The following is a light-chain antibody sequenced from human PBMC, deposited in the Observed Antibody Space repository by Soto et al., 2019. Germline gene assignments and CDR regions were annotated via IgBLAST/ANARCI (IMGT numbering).Light chain of an antibody. CDR2: DAS. V-gene: IGKV1-5*01. Sequence: DIQVTQSPSTLSASVGDRVTFTCRASQSISSWLAWYHQTPGKAPELLIYDASSLESGVPSSFSGSGSGTEFNLTINGLQPDDFGTYYCQQYNSNSWTFGQGTKVDIK. CDR3: QQYNSNSWT. CDR1: QSISSW. J-gene: IGKJ1*01.